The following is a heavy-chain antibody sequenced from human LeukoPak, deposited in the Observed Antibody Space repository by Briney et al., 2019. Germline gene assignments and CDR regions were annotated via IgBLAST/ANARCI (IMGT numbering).Heavy chain of an antibody. Sequence: SETLSLTCAVYGGPFRGFFWSWIRQAPGKGLEWIGEISHSGSSNYNPSLKSRITISVDTSKSQFSLRLTSVTAADTAVYYCAREGADFWSGYYPEYYFDYWGQGTLVTVSS. CDR3: AREGADFWSGYYPEYYFDY. V-gene: IGHV4-34*10. D-gene: IGHD3-3*01. CDR2: ISHSGSS. J-gene: IGHJ4*02. CDR1: GGPFRGFF.